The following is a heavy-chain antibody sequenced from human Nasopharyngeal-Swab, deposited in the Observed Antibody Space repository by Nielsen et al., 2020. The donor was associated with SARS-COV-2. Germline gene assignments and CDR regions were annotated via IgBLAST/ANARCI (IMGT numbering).Heavy chain of an antibody. CDR3: AKDDSYGDYSADY. V-gene: IGHV3-30*18. J-gene: IGHJ4*02. CDR2: ISYDGSNK. CDR1: GFTFSSYG. Sequence: GESLKISCAASGFTFSSYGMHWVRQAPGKGLEWVAVISYDGSNKYYADSVKGRFTISRDNSKNTLYLQMNSLRAEDTAVYYCAKDDSYGDYSADYWGQRTLVTVSS. D-gene: IGHD4-17*01.